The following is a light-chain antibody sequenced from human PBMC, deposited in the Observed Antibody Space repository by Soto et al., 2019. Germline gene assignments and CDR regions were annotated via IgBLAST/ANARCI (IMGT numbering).Light chain of an antibody. CDR2: SNN. Sequence: QSVLTQPPSASGTPGQRVTISCSGSSSNIGSNTVNWYQQLPGTAPKLLIYSNNQRPSGVPDRFSGSKSGTSASLAISGLQSEDEANYYCAAWDGSLNGYVFGTGTKVPVL. J-gene: IGLJ1*01. V-gene: IGLV1-44*01. CDR3: AAWDGSLNGYV. CDR1: SSNIGSNT.